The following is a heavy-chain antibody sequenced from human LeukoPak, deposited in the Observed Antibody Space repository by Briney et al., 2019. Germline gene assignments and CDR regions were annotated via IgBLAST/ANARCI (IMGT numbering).Heavy chain of an antibody. CDR3: ARASILTGYSYFDY. CDR1: GGSISSYY. Sequence: SETLSLTCTVSGGSISSYYWSWIRQPPGKGLEWIGYIYYSGSTNYNPSLKSRVTISVDTSKNQFSLKLSSVTAADTAVYYCARASILTGYSYFDYWGQGTLVTVSS. D-gene: IGHD3-9*01. J-gene: IGHJ4*02. V-gene: IGHV4-59*01. CDR2: IYYSGST.